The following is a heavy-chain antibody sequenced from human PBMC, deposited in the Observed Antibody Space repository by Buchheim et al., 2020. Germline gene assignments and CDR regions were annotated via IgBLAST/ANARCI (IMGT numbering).Heavy chain of an antibody. V-gene: IGHV3-30*18. CDR3: AKGEGRFLEWLLPFDY. CDR2: ISYDGSNK. Sequence: QVQLVESGGGVVQPGRSLRLSCAASGFTFSSYGMHWVRQAPGKGLEWVAVISYDGSNKYYADSVKGRFTISRDTSKNTLYLQMNSLRAEDTAVYYCAKGEGRFLEWLLPFDYWGQGTL. D-gene: IGHD3-3*01. J-gene: IGHJ4*02. CDR1: GFTFSSYG.